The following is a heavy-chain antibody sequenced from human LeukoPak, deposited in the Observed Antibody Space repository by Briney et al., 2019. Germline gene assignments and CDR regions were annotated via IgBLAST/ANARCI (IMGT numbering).Heavy chain of an antibody. CDR2: INPNSGGT. CDR1: GYTFTGYY. D-gene: IGHD1-20*01. J-gene: IGHJ6*02. CDR3: ARVSGFVTGTTTYDDYYYGMDV. V-gene: IGHV1-2*02. Sequence: ASVKVSCKASGYTFTGYYMHWVRQAPGQGLEWMGWINPNSGGTNYAQKFQGRVTMTRDTSISTAYMELSRLRSDDTAVYYCARVSGFVTGTTTYDDYYYGMDVWGQGTTVIVSS.